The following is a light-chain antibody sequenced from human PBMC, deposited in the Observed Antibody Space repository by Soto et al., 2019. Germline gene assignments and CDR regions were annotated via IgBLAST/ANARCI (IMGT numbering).Light chain of an antibody. CDR3: QQYNTSPWT. CDR2: KAT. CDR1: QSISTW. Sequence: DIQMTQSPSTLSAAVGDRVTITCRASQSISTWLAWYQQKPGKVPKVLIYKATSLECGVPSRFSGSGSGTEFTLTISSLQPEDVATYYCQQYNTSPWTFGQGTQLEI. V-gene: IGKV1-5*03. J-gene: IGKJ5*01.